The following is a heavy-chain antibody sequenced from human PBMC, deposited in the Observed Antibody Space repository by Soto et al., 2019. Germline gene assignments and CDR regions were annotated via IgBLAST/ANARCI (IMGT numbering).Heavy chain of an antibody. CDR3: AKGGGFGTGAYYNVAY. V-gene: IGHV3-23*01. J-gene: IGHJ4*02. CDR2: TTDDGGRT. CDR1: GFSFSSYA. D-gene: IGHD3-10*01. Sequence: GGSLRLSCTASGFSFSSYAMTWVRQAPGKGLEWVSSTTDDGGRTFYADSVKGRFTISRDNSNNRLYLQVNSLRAEDTALYYGAKGGGFGTGAYYNVAYWGQGTLVTVSS.